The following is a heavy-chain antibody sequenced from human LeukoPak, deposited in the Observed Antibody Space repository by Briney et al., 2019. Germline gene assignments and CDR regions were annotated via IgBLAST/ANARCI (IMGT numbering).Heavy chain of an antibody. CDR3: ARDRTTVVTLHFYYYYGMDV. CDR1: GYTFTSYY. V-gene: IGHV1-46*01. J-gene: IGHJ6*02. Sequence: ASVKVSCKASGYTFTSYYMHWVRQAPGQGLEWMGIINPSGGSTSYAQKFQGRVTMTRDTSTSTVYMELSSPRSEDTAVYYCARDRTTVVTLHFYYYYGMDVWGQGTTVTVSS. D-gene: IGHD4-23*01. CDR2: INPSGGST.